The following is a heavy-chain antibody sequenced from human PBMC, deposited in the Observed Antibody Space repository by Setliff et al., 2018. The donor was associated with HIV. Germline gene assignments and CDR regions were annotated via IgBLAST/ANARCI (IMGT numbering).Heavy chain of an antibody. V-gene: IGHV1-69*06. CDR1: GGPFATYA. CDR3: AREVREYRHFDKTYYTYMDV. Sequence: GASVKVSCKASGGPFATYAINWVRQAPGQGLEWMGRIVPIFGPGDYAQTFEGRITIMADRSTATVHMELSGLTSDDTAMYYCAREVREYRHFDKTYYTYMDVWGKGTTVTVSS. CDR2: IVPIFGPG. D-gene: IGHD3-3*01. J-gene: IGHJ6*04.